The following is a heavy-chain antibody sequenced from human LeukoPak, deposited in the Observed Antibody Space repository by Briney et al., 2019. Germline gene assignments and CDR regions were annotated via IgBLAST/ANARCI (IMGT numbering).Heavy chain of an antibody. J-gene: IGHJ6*03. V-gene: IGHV1-18*01. CDR1: GYSFSNHG. D-gene: IGHD1/OR15-1a*01. CDR2: ISPHKGNT. Sequence: GASVKVSCKGSGYSFSNHGITWVRQAHGQGLEWIGWISPHKGNTNYQQRLQGRLIMTTDASTSTAYMELRDLRSDDTAIYYCARDQQQGDHYSFYYMDFWGEGTTVIVSS. CDR3: ARDQQQGDHYSFYYMDF.